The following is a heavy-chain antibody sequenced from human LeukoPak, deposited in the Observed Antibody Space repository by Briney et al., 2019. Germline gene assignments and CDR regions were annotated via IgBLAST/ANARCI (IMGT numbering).Heavy chain of an antibody. CDR1: GFIYSNFA. D-gene: IGHD3-10*01. J-gene: IGHJ4*02. V-gene: IGHV3-23*01. CDR3: ARDVWGYVYGWTDYFAH. CDR2: ISASSDST. Sequence: GGSLRLSCAGSGFIYSNFAMSWVRQAPGKGLEWVAVISASSDSTYYADSVKGRFTIFRDNSKNTLYLQMNRLRAADTATYFCARDVWGYVYGWTDYFAHWGQGSLVTVSS.